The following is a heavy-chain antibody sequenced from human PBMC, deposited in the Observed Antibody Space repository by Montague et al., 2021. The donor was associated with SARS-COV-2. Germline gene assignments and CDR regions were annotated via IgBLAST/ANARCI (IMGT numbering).Heavy chain of an antibody. Sequence: SLSLSCSASGFSFTSYSMNWVRQAPGKGLEWVSSISSTGTYIYYSGSVKGRFTISRDNAKNSLYLQMNSLRAEDTAVYFCASAAVALTTVVTGYYFDYWGQGTLVTVSS. V-gene: IGHV3-21*01. CDR2: ISSTGTYI. D-gene: IGHD4-11*01. CDR3: ASAAVALTTVVTGYYFDY. J-gene: IGHJ4*02. CDR1: GFSFTSYS.